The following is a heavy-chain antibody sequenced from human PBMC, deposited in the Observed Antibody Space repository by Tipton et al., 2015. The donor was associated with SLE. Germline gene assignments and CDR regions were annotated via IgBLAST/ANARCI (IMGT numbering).Heavy chain of an antibody. Sequence: SLRLSCAASGFTFSSYGMHWVRQAPGKGLEWVAFIRYDGSNKYYADSVKGRFTISRDNSKNTLYLQMNSLRAEDTAVYYCAKDKSGYSSSWGYYYGMDVWGQGSTVTVSS. J-gene: IGHJ6*02. CDR1: GFTFSSYG. D-gene: IGHD6-13*01. CDR3: AKDKSGYSSSWGYYYGMDV. CDR2: IRYDGSNK. V-gene: IGHV3-30*02.